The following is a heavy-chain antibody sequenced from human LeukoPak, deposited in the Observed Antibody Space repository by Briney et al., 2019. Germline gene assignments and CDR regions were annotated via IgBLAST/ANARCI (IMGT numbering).Heavy chain of an antibody. V-gene: IGHV4-34*01. Sequence: PSETLSLTCAVSGGSFSAYPWNWIRQPPGKGLEWIAEINFTGSTDTGSTSYSPSLKSRVTISVDASKNQLSLQLRSATAADAGVYFCARGFSGFWEFDLWGQGTLVTVSS. CDR3: ARGFSGFWEFDL. CDR1: GGSFSAYP. D-gene: IGHD1-14*01. J-gene: IGHJ4*02. CDR2: INFTGSTDTGST.